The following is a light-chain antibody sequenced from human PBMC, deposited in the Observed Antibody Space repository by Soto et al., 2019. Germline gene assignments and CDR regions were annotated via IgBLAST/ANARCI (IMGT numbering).Light chain of an antibody. CDR3: QQSHSTPWT. CDR1: QTITTY. CDR2: GAS. Sequence: DLPMTQSPSSLSASVGARVTITCRASQTITTYLNWYQQKPGKAPQLLIYGASSLQSGVPSRFTGSGSGTDFTLTISSLQPEDFAAYHCQQSHSTPWTFCQGTKVEIK. J-gene: IGKJ1*01. V-gene: IGKV1-39*01.